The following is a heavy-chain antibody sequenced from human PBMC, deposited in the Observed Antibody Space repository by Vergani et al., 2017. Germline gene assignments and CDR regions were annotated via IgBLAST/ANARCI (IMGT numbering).Heavy chain of an antibody. CDR3: ATDNRGLYAQNFFTQPHYYYGMDV. CDR2: ISAYNGNT. D-gene: IGHD1-14*01. J-gene: IGHJ6*02. V-gene: IGHV1-18*01. Sequence: QVQLVQSGAEVKKPGASVKVSCKASGYTFTSYGISWVRQAPGQGLEWMGWISAYNGNTNYAQKLQGRVTMTTDTSTSTAYMELRSLRSDDTAVYYCATDNRGLYAQNFFTQPHYYYGMDVWGQGTTVTVSS. CDR1: GYTFTSYG.